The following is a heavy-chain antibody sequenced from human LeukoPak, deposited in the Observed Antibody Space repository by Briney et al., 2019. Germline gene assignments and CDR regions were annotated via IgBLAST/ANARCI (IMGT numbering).Heavy chain of an antibody. CDR2: MNPNSGST. V-gene: IGHV1-8*01. J-gene: IGHJ4*02. Sequence: ASVKVSCKASGYSFISYDINWVRQATGQGLEWLGWMNPNSGSTGYAQNFQGRVSMTRDISISTAYMELSNLGSEDTAVYYCARNLARTGDFDYWGQGTLVTVSS. D-gene: IGHD5-12*01. CDR3: ARNLARTGDFDY. CDR1: GYSFISYD.